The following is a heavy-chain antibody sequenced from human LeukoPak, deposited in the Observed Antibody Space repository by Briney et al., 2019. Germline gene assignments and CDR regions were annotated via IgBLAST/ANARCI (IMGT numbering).Heavy chain of an antibody. Sequence: GGSLRLSCAASGFTFSNYWMHWVRQAPGKGLVWVSRINSDGINTSYADSVKGRFTISRDNAKNTLNLQMNSLRAEDAAVYCCAKAPVTSCRGAFCYPFDYWGQGTLVTVSS. CDR2: INSDGINT. V-gene: IGHV3-74*01. CDR1: GFTFSNYW. CDR3: AKAPVTSCRGAFCYPFDY. J-gene: IGHJ4*02. D-gene: IGHD2-15*01.